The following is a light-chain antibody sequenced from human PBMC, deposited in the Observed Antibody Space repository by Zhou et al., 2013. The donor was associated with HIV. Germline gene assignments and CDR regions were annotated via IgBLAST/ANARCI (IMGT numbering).Light chain of an antibody. CDR3: QQYYKTTWT. CDR1: QAISNS. J-gene: IGKJ1*01. Sequence: DIQMTQSPSSLSASVGDRVTLTCRASQAISNSLAWYQQKPGKAPKLLIYTASRLESGVPSRFSGSGSGTDYTLTISSLQSDDFATYYCQQYYKTTWTFGQGTKV. V-gene: IGKV1-NL1*01. CDR2: TAS.